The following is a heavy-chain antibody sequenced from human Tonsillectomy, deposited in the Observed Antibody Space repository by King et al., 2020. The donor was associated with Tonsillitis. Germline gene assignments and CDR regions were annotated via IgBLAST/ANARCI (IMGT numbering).Heavy chain of an antibody. V-gene: IGHV1-2*02. CDR1: GYTFTGDY. CDR3: AREMWSGSYRGRRGLGMDV. J-gene: IGHJ6*02. D-gene: IGHD1-26*01. Sequence: VQLVESGAEVKKTGASVKVSCKASGYTFTGDYMHWRRQAPGQGLEWMGWLNPRNGDTSYALRLQDRFTMTRDTSISTAYMELSSLRSDDTAVYFCAREMWSGSYRGRRGLGMDVWGQGTTVTVS. CDR2: LNPRNGDT.